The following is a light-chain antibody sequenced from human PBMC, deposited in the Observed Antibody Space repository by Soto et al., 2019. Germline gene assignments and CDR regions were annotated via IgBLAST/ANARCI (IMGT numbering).Light chain of an antibody. J-gene: IGLJ3*02. Sequence: NFMLTQPHSVSESPGKTVTISCTRSSGSIASNYVQWYQQRPGSAPTTVIHEDNQRPSGVPDRFSGSIDSSSNSASLTISGLKSEDEADHYCQSYDSSNRVFGGGTKVTVL. CDR1: SGSIASNY. CDR2: EDN. V-gene: IGLV6-57*04. CDR3: QSYDSSNRV.